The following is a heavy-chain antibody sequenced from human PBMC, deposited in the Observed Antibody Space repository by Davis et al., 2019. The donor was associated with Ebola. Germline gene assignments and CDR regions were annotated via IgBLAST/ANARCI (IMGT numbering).Heavy chain of an antibody. D-gene: IGHD3-3*01. CDR2: ISGSGGST. V-gene: IGHV3-23*01. J-gene: IGHJ3*02. CDR3: AKDKNYDFWSGYPHDAFDI. CDR1: GFTFSSDS. Sequence: PGGSLRPSCPASGFTFSSDSISWVRQAPGKGLEWVSAISGSGGSTYHANSVKGRFTISRDNSKNTLYLQMNSLRAEDTAIYYCAKDKNYDFWSGYPHDAFDIWGQGTMVTVSS.